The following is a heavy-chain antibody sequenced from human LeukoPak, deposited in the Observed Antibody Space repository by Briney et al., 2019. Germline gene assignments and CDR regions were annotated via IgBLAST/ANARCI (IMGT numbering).Heavy chain of an antibody. J-gene: IGHJ4*02. Sequence: PSQTLSLTCTVSGDSISSGGYYWSWIRQPPGKGLEWIGYISHSGSTYYNPSLKSRVTISVDTSKNQFSLKLSSVTAADTAVYYCARFTMVRGVRNYFDYWGQGTLVTVSS. V-gene: IGHV4-30-2*05. D-gene: IGHD3-10*01. CDR2: ISHSGST. CDR1: GDSISSGGYY. CDR3: ARFTMVRGVRNYFDY.